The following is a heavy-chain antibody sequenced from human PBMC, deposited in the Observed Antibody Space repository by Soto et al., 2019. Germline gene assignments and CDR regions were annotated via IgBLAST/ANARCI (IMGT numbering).Heavy chain of an antibody. Sequence: ASVKVSCKASGYNFTSYDINWVRQATGQGLEWMGWMNPNSGNTGYAQNFQGRVTMTRNTSISTAYMELSSLRSEDTAVYYCARVKSYDILTGYPTWFDPWGKGTLVPVSS. CDR3: ARVKSYDILTGYPTWFDP. D-gene: IGHD3-9*01. V-gene: IGHV1-8*01. CDR2: MNPNSGNT. J-gene: IGHJ5*02. CDR1: GYNFTSYD.